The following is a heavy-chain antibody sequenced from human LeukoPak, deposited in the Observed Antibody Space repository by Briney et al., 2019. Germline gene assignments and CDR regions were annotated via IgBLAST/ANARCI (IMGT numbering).Heavy chain of an antibody. CDR3: ARDRQPSWYHDLDV. D-gene: IGHD5-18*01. CDR2: IYSSGTT. J-gene: IGHJ6*02. Sequence: SETLSLTCTVSGDSISTSYWSWIRQPPGKGLEWIGHIYSSGTTKYNPSLSGRVTISVDTSKNQLYLQLTAVTAADTAVYYCARDRQPSWYHDLDVWGQGTTVTVSS. V-gene: IGHV4-59*01. CDR1: GDSISTSY.